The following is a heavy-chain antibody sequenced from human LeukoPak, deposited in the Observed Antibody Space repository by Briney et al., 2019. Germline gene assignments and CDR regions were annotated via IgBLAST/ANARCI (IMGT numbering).Heavy chain of an antibody. CDR2: IWYDGSNK. Sequence: GGSLRLSCAASGFTFDDYAMHWVRQAPGKGLEWVAVIWYDGSNKYYADSVKGRFTISRDNSKNTLYLQMNSLRAEDTAVYYCARDITFGVVTYYFDYWGQGTLVTVSS. CDR1: GFTFDDYA. D-gene: IGHD3-3*01. V-gene: IGHV3-33*08. J-gene: IGHJ4*02. CDR3: ARDITFGVVTYYFDY.